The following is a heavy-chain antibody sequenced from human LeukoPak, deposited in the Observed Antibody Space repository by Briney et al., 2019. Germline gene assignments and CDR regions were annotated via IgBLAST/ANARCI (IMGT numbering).Heavy chain of an antibody. V-gene: IGHV4-61*01. CDR1: GGSVSSGSYY. CDR3: AREGRY. D-gene: IGHD3-10*01. Sequence: SETLSLTCTVSGGSVSSGSYYWSWIRQPPGKGLEWIGYIYYSGSTNYNPSLKSRVTISVDTSKNQFSLKMRSVTAADTAVYYCAREGRYWGQGTLVTVSS. CDR2: IYYSGST. J-gene: IGHJ4*02.